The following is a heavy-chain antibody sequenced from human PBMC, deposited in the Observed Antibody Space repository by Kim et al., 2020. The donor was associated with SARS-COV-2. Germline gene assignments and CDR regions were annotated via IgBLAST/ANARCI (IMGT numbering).Heavy chain of an antibody. J-gene: IGHJ4*02. CDR3: ASDGLPGGGVRYFDY. D-gene: IGHD2-8*01. Sequence: SETLSLTCSVSGGPISGYYWSWIRQPPGKGLEWIGYSHYSGSTDYNPSLKSRVTITVATSMNQIFLKLNSLTAADTAADYCASDGLPGGGVRYFDYWGQGTLVTVSS. CDR2: SHYSGST. V-gene: IGHV4-59*12. CDR1: GGPISGYY.